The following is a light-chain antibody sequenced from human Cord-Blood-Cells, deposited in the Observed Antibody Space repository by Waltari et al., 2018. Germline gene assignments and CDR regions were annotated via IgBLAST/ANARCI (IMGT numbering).Light chain of an antibody. V-gene: IGKV1-39*01. CDR3: QQSYSTPPFT. CDR2: AAS. J-gene: IGKJ3*01. CDR1: QRISSY. Sequence: DIQMTPSPSSLPASVGDRVTITCRASQRISSYLNWYQQKPGKAPKLLIYAASSLQSGVPSRFSGSGSGTDFTLTISSLQPEDFATYYCQQSYSTPPFTFGPGTKVDIK.